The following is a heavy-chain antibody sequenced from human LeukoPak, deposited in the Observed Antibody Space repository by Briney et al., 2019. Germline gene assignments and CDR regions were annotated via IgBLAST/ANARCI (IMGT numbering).Heavy chain of an antibody. J-gene: IGHJ5*02. V-gene: IGHV3-20*01. CDR3: ARDKTYYDILAGSSRAGNWFDP. Sequence: GASLRLSCAASGFTFDDYGMSWVRQAPGKGLEWVSGINWNGGSTGYADSVKGRFTISRDNAKNSLYLQMNSLRAEDTALYHCARDKTYYDILAGSSRAGNWFDPWGQGTLVTVSS. CDR1: GFTFDDYG. D-gene: IGHD3-9*01. CDR2: INWNGGST.